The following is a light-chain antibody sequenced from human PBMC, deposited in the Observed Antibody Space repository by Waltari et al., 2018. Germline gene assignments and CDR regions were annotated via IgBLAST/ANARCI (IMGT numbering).Light chain of an antibody. CDR2: EDG. CDR3: GTWDSSLSGAV. J-gene: IGLJ7*01. V-gene: IGLV1-51*02. Sequence: QSVLTQPPSVSAAPGQRVTISCSGGPSNIGNNYVPWYRQFPGTAPELLIYEDGERPSGVPGRFSGSKSGTSATLDITGLQAGDEADYYCGTWDSSLSGAVFGGGTHLTVL. CDR1: PSNIGNNY.